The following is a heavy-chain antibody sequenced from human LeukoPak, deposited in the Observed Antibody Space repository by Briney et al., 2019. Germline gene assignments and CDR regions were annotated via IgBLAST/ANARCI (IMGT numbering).Heavy chain of an antibody. CDR2: IYYSGST. V-gene: IGHV4-59*08. D-gene: IGHD3-22*01. CDR3: ARRGYYDSSGYSYYYYYGMDV. J-gene: IGHJ6*02. Sequence: SETQSLTCTVSGGSISSYYWSWIRQPPGKGLEWIGYIYYSGSTNYNPSLKSRVTISVDTSKNQFSLKLSSVTAADTAVYYCARRGYYDSSGYSYYYYYGMDVWGQGTTVTVSS. CDR1: GGSISSYY.